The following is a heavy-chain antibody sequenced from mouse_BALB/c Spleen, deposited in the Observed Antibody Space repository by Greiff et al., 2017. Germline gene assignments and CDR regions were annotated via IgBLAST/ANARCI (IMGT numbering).Heavy chain of an antibody. CDR2: IDPANGNT. CDR1: GFNIKDTY. CDR3: ARDYGIRYFDV. J-gene: IGHJ1*01. Sequence: EVQLQQSGAELVKPGASVKLSCTASGFNIKDTYMHWVKQRPEQGLEWIGRIDPANGNTKYDPKFQGKATITADTSSNTAYLQLSSLTSEDTAVYYCARDYGIRYFDVWGAGTTVTVSS. V-gene: IGHV14-3*02. D-gene: IGHD1-1*01.